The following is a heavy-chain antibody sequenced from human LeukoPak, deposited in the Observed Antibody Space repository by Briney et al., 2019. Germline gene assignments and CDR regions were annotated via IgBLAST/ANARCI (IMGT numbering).Heavy chain of an antibody. V-gene: IGHV4-59*01. CDR2: IYYSGST. J-gene: IGHJ4*02. D-gene: IGHD6-13*01. CDR3: ARYGAAAADYFDY. CDR1: GGSISSYN. Sequence: SETLSLTCTVSGGSISSYNWSWIRQPPGKGREWIGSIYYSGSTNYNPSLKSRVTISVDTSKNQFSLKLSSVTAADTAVYYCARYGAAAADYFDYWGQGTLVTVSS.